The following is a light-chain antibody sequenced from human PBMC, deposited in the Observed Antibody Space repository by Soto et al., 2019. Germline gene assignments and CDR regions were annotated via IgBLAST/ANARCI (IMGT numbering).Light chain of an antibody. CDR3: LLYLSHHVRL. CDR1: TGEVTSGYF. J-gene: IGLJ2*01. V-gene: IGLV7-43*01. CDR2: NTD. Sequence: QTVVTQEPSLTVSPGGTVTLTCASSTGEVTSGYFPNWIQQKPGQPPRSLIYNTDNKYSWTPARFSGSLLGGKAALTLSGVQPEDEADYYCLLYLSHHVRLFGGGTKVTVL.